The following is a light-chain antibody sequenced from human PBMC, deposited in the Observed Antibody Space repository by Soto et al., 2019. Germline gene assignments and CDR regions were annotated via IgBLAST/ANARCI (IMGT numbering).Light chain of an antibody. J-gene: IGKJ5*01. CDR2: GAS. Sequence: EIVMTQSPATLSVSPGERATLSCRASQSVSRNLAWYQQRPGQAPRLLISGASTRATGIAARFSGSGSGREFTLTISSLQSEDSALYHCQQHSNWPTFGQGTRLEIK. CDR3: QQHSNWPT. V-gene: IGKV3-15*01. CDR1: QSVSRN.